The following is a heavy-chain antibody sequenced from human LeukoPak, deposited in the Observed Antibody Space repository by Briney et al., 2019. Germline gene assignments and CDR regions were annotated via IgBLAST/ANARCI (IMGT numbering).Heavy chain of an antibody. CDR3: ARVRSGYSHENYFDY. D-gene: IGHD5-18*01. V-gene: IGHV3-48*03. CDR1: GFTFSNYE. Sequence: GGSLRLSXAASGFTFSNYEMNWVRQAPGKGLEWVSYISGSGSTIDYADSVKGRFTISRDNAKDSLYLQMNSLRAEDTAVYYCARVRSGYSHENYFDYWGQGTLVTVSS. J-gene: IGHJ4*02. CDR2: ISGSGSTI.